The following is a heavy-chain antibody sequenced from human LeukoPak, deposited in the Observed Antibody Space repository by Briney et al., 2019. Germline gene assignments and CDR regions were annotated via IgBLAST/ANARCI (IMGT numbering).Heavy chain of an antibody. CDR1: GGTFSSYA. CDR3: ARADQLWFGDYYYGMDV. J-gene: IGHJ6*02. CDR2: IIPIFGTA. Sequence: SVKVSCKASGGTFSSYAISWVRQAPGQGLEWMGGIIPIFGTANYAQKSQGRVTITADESTSTAYMELSSLRSEDTAVYYCARADQLWFGDYYYGMDVWGQGTTVTVSS. D-gene: IGHD3-10*01. V-gene: IGHV1-69*01.